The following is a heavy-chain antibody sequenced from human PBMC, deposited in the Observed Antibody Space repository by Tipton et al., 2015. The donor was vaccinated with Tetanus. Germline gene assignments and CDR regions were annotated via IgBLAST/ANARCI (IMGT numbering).Heavy chain of an antibody. CDR1: GFTLSRYT. CDR3: ASLIVGFNNLPDAFDI. V-gene: IGHV3-21*01. CDR2: ISSSSRYI. D-gene: IGHD1-26*01. Sequence: SLRLSCAASGFTLSRYTLNWVRQAPGKGLEWVSSISSSSRYIYYADSVKGRFTISRDNAKNSLYLQINSLRAEDTAVYYCASLIVGFNNLPDAFDIWGQGTMVTVSS. J-gene: IGHJ3*02.